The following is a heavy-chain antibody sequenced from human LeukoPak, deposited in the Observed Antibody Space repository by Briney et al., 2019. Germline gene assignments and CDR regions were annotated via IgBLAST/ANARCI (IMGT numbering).Heavy chain of an antibody. D-gene: IGHD4-17*01. CDR2: ISYDGSNK. V-gene: IGHV3-30*18. CDR3: AKGASMTTVTTPDY. Sequence: PGRSLRLSYAASGFTFSSYGMHWVRQAPGKGLEWVAVISYDGSNKYYADSVKGRFTISRDNSKNTLYLQMNSLRAEDTAVYYCAKGASMTTVTTPDYWGQGTLVTVSS. CDR1: GFTFSSYG. J-gene: IGHJ4*02.